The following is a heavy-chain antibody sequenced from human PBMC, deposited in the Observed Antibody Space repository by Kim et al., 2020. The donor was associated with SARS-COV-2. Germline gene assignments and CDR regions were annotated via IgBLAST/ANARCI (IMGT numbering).Heavy chain of an antibody. CDR2: ISSSSSTI. CDR3: ARYLWFGELGY. J-gene: IGHJ4*02. Sequence: GGSLRLSCAASGFTFSSYSMNWVRQAPGKGLEWVSYISSSSSTIYYADSVKGRFTISRDNAKNSLYLQMNSLRAEDTAVYYCARYLWFGELGYWGQGTLVTVSS. CDR1: GFTFSSYS. V-gene: IGHV3-48*04. D-gene: IGHD3-10*01.